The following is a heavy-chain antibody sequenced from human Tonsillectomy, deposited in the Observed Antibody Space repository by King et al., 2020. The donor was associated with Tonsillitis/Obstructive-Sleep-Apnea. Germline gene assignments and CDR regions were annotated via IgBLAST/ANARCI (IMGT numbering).Heavy chain of an antibody. J-gene: IGHJ6*02. CDR2: ISAYNGNT. D-gene: IGHD3-10*01. CDR3: ALEGKYYYDSGNSLYYYGMDA. V-gene: IGHV1-18*01. Sequence: QLVQSGGEVKKPGASVKVSCKASGYSFTSYGISWVRQAPGQGLEWMGWISAYNGNTDYAQKLQGRVTMTKDISTNTAYMELRSLRSDDTAVYYCALEGKYYYDSGNSLYYYGMDAWGQGTTVTVSS. CDR1: GYSFTSYG.